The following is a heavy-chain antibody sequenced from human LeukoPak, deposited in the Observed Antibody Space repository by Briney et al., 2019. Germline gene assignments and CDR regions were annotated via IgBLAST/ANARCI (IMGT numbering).Heavy chain of an antibody. CDR1: GYTFTSYG. CDR2: ISAYSGDT. Sequence: ASVKVSCKASGYTFTSYGISWVRQAPGQGLEWVGRISAYSGDTHYAQKLQGRVTMTTDTSTSTAYMELRSLRSDDTAVYYCARAPYSSSWYKDAFDIWGQGTMVTVSS. V-gene: IGHV1-18*01. D-gene: IGHD6-13*01. CDR3: ARAPYSSSWYKDAFDI. J-gene: IGHJ3*02.